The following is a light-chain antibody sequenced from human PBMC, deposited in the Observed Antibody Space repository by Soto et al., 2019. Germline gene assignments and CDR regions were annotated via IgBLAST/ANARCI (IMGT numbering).Light chain of an antibody. V-gene: IGLV2-14*03. Sequence: QSALTQPASVSGSPGQSITISCTGTTSDVGRYNYVSWYQQHPGNVPKLMIYDVNNRPSGVSNRFSGSKSGNTASLTISGRQADDEADYYCSSFTSSNTVVFGGGPKVTVL. CDR1: TSDVGRYNY. CDR2: DVN. CDR3: SSFTSSNTVV. J-gene: IGLJ3*02.